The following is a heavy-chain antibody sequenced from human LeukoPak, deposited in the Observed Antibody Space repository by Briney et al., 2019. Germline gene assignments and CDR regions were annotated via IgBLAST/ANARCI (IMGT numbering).Heavy chain of an antibody. D-gene: IGHD2-2*02. CDR2: IYYSGST. Sequence: PSETLSLTCTVSGGSISSSSYYWGWIRQPPGKGLEWIGSIYYSGSTYYNPSLKSRVTISVDTSKNQFSLKLSPVTAADTAVYYCARQTADCSSTSCYTWGYYYYYYMDVWGKGTTVTVSS. V-gene: IGHV4-39*01. CDR3: ARQTADCSSTSCYTWGYYYYYYMDV. CDR1: GGSISSSSYY. J-gene: IGHJ6*03.